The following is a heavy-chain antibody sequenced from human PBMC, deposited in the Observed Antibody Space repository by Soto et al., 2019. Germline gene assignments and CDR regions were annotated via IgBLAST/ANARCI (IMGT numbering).Heavy chain of an antibody. D-gene: IGHD2-2*01. V-gene: IGHV3-11*01. J-gene: IGHJ5*02. CDR2: IRSSDSTI. CDR1: GFTFSDYY. CDR3: ASKVDCTSTTCYAGGWFDP. Sequence: QVQLVESGGGLVKPGGSLRLSCAASGFTFSDYYMSWIRQAPGKGLERVSYIRSSDSTIYYADSVKGRFTISRDNAKNSLYLQMNSLRAEDTAVYYCASKVDCTSTTCYAGGWFDPWGQGTLVTVSS.